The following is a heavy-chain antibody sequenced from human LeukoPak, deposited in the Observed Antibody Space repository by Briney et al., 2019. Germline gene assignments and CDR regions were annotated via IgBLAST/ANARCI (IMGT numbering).Heavy chain of an antibody. Sequence: GASVKVSCKASGFTFSRSVVQWVRQARGQGLEWMGWIVVGSGNTNYAEKFQRRVTITRDMSTSTAYMEVSSLRAEDTAVYYCTTSTANHDVWGQGTLVTVSS. CDR1: GFTFSRSV. V-gene: IGHV1-58*01. D-gene: IGHD2/OR15-2a*01. CDR3: TTSTANHDV. J-gene: IGHJ4*02. CDR2: IVVGSGNT.